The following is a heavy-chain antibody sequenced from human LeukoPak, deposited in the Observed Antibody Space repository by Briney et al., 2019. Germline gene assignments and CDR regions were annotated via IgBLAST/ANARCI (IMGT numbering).Heavy chain of an antibody. D-gene: IGHD7-27*01. V-gene: IGHV3-11*04. CDR3: ARVGWGLFDY. J-gene: IGHJ4*02. CDR2: ISSSGSTI. CDR1: GFSFTYAW. Sequence: GGSLRLSCAASGFSFTYAWVSWARQAPGKGLEWVSYISSSGSTIYYADSVKGRFTISRDNAKNSLYLQMNSLRAEDTAVYYCARVGWGLFDYWGQGTLVTVSS.